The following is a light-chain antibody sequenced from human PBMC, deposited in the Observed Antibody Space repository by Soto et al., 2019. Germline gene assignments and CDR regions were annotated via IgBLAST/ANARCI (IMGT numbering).Light chain of an antibody. CDR2: EVT. Sequence: QSALTQPASVSGSPGQSITISCTGTSSDVGGYNFVSWYQQYPGKAPKLIIYEVTDRPSGVSNRFSGSKSGSTASLTISGLQAEDEADYYCSSYTRRNTLAFGGATKLTVL. CDR1: SSDVGGYNF. J-gene: IGLJ2*01. CDR3: SSYTRRNTLA. V-gene: IGLV2-14*01.